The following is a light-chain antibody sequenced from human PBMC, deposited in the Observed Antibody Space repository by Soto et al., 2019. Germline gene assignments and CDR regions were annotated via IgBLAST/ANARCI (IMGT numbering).Light chain of an antibody. CDR2: GVS. V-gene: IGKV3-20*01. J-gene: IGKJ1*01. CDR3: QQYTQSMWT. Sequence: FVFTQSPGTLSLSPGERATLSCTNSQSVSASQLAWFEQKPGQAPRLLNYGVSNRATSITDRSSGSGSGTHFTLSIDRLEPEDFAVYFCQQYTQSMWTFGQGTKVDIK. CDR1: QSVSASQ.